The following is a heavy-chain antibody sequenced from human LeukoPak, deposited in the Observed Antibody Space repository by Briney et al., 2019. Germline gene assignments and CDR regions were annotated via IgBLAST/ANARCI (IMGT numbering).Heavy chain of an antibody. D-gene: IGHD2-15*01. V-gene: IGHV1-2*02. CDR3: ARYCSGGSCYSALDY. J-gene: IGHJ4*02. Sequence: ASVKVSCKASGYTFTGYYMHWVRQAPGQGLEWMGWINPNSGGTNYAQKFEGRVTMTRDTSISTAYMELSRLRSDDTAVYYRARYCSGGSCYSALDYWGQGTLVTVSS. CDR1: GYTFTGYY. CDR2: INPNSGGT.